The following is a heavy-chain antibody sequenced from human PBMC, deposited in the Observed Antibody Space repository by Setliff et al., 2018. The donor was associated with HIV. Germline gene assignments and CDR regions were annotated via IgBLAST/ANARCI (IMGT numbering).Heavy chain of an antibody. D-gene: IGHD3-3*01. CDR2: IYYTGST. V-gene: IGHV4-30-4*08. J-gene: IGHJ4*02. CDR3: ARVPFTTGFDS. CDR1: GGSINSGHYY. Sequence: SETLSLTCSVSGGSINSGHYYWSSIRHHPGKGLEWIGYIYYTGSTHYNPSLKSRVTISVDTPKNQFSLKLSSVTAADTAVYYCARVPFTTGFDSWGQGTLVTVSS.